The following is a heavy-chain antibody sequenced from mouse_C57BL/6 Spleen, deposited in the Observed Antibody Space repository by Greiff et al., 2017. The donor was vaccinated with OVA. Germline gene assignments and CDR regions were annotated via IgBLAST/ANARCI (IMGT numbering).Heavy chain of an antibody. J-gene: IGHJ4*01. CDR3: ARDAMDY. Sequence: EVQLQQSGAELVKPGASVKLSCTASGFNIKDYYMHWVKQRTEQGLEWIGRIDPEDGETKYATKFQGKATITADTASNTAYLQLSSLTSEDTAVYYCARDAMDYWGQGTSVTVSS. CDR1: GFNIKDYY. V-gene: IGHV14-2*01. CDR2: IDPEDGET.